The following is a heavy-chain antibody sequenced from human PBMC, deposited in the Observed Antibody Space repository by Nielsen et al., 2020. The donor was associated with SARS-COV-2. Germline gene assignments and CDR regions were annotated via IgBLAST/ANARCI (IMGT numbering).Heavy chain of an antibody. Sequence: GGSLRLSCAASGFTFDDYAMHWVRQAPGKGLEWVSSISGSGGSTYYADSVKGRFTISRDNSKNTLDLQMNSLRAEDTAVYYCAREYYDFWSGYHRKGDAFDIWGQGTMVTVSS. D-gene: IGHD3-3*01. CDR1: GFTFDDYA. CDR3: AREYYDFWSGYHRKGDAFDI. V-gene: IGHV3-23*01. J-gene: IGHJ3*02. CDR2: ISGSGGST.